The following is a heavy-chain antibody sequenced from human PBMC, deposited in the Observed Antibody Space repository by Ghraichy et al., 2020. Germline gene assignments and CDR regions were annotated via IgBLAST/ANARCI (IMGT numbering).Heavy chain of an antibody. CDR1: GYTFTSYG. J-gene: IGHJ6*03. Sequence: ASVKVSCKASGYTFTSYGISWVRQAPGQGLEWMGWISAYNGNTNYAQKLQGRVTMTTDTSTSTAYMELRSLRSDDTAVYYCARDPRHYDFWSGPTRATSEYYMDVWGKGTTVTVSS. CDR3: ARDPRHYDFWSGPTRATSEYYMDV. V-gene: IGHV1-18*01. D-gene: IGHD3-3*01. CDR2: ISAYNGNT.